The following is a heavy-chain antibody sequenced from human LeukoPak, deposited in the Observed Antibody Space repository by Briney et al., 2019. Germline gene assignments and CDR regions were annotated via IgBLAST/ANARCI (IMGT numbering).Heavy chain of an antibody. CDR3: ARNPMTMVTTEGAFDY. D-gene: IGHD4-17*01. J-gene: IGHJ4*02. CDR2: IYYSGST. V-gene: IGHV4-31*03. CDR1: GGSISSGGYY. Sequence: PSETPSLTCTVSGGSISSGGYYWSWIRQHPGKGLEWIGYIYYSGSTYYNPSLKSRVTISVDTSKNQFSLKLSSVTAADTAVYYCARNPMTMVTTEGAFDYWGQGTLVTVSS.